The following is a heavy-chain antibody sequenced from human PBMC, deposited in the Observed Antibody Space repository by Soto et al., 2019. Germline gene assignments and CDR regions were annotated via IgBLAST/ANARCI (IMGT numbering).Heavy chain of an antibody. D-gene: IGHD1-26*01. CDR2: ITADNGDS. CDR3: ARDTGSGLRVEPGIFEY. Sequence: QVQLVQSGAEVTKPGASVKVSCNPSGYAFTSYTMHWVRQAPGQGLEWMGWITADNGDSKYSQKFQGSVTITRDTFASIAYMELSRLRSEDTAVYYCARDTGSGLRVEPGIFEYWGQGPLVTVSS. CDR1: GYAFTSYT. J-gene: IGHJ4*02. V-gene: IGHV1-3*01.